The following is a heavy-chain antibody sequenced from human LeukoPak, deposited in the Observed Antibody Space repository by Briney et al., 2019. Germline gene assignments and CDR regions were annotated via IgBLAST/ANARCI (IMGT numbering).Heavy chain of an antibody. Sequence: GGSLRLSCAASGFTFSTSWMTWVRQAPGKGLEWVANIKQDGSEEYYVDSVKGRFSISRDNAKNSLYLQMNNLRVEDTAVYYCARGPYDSSGSYYAAFDIWGQGTMVAVSS. J-gene: IGHJ3*02. D-gene: IGHD3-22*01. V-gene: IGHV3-7*01. CDR1: GFTFSTSW. CDR3: ARGPYDSSGSYYAAFDI. CDR2: IKQDGSEE.